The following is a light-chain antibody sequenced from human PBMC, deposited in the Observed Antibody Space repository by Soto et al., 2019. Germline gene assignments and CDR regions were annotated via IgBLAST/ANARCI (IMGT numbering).Light chain of an antibody. CDR1: QGISSY. Sequence: AIRMTQPPSSFSASTGDRVTITCRASQGISSYLAWYQQKPGKAPKLLIYAASTLQSGVPSRFSGSGSGTDFTLTISSLQPEDFATYYCQQSYSTPPWTFGQGTKVDIK. CDR3: QQSYSTPPWT. CDR2: AAS. V-gene: IGKV1-8*01. J-gene: IGKJ1*01.